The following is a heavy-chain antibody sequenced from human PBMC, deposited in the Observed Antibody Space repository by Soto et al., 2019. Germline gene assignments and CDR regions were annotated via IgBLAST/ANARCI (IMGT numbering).Heavy chain of an antibody. CDR2: TYYRSKWYN. V-gene: IGHV6-1*01. J-gene: IGHJ6*02. CDR3: ARDGYSGYDPASYYYYYGMDV. CDR1: GDSVSSNSAA. Sequence: SQTLSLTCAISGDSVSSNSAAWNWIRQSPSRGLEWLGRTYYRSKWYNDYAVSVKSRITINPDTSKNQFSLQLNSVTPEDTAVYYCARDGYSGYDPASYYYYYGMDVWGQGTTVTVSS. D-gene: IGHD5-12*01.